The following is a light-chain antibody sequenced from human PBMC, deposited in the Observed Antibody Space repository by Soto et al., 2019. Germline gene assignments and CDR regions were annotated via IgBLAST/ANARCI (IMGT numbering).Light chain of an antibody. CDR2: DAS. V-gene: IGKV3-11*01. CDR3: QQYYSYPWT. Sequence: IVLTQSPATLSLSPGERATLSCRASQSISSYLAWYQQKPGQAPRLLIYDASNRATGIPARFSGSGSGTDFTLTISSLEPEDFATYYCQQYYSYPWTFGQGTKVEIK. J-gene: IGKJ1*01. CDR1: QSISSY.